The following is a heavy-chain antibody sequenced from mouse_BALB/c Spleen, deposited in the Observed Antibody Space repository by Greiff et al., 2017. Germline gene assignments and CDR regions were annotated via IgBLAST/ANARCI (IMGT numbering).Heavy chain of an antibody. CDR2: ISDGGSYT. CDR1: GFTFSDYY. D-gene: IGHD1-1*01. Sequence: EVKLVESGGGLVKPGGSLKLSCAASGFTFSDYYMYWVRQTPEKRLEWVATISDGGSYTYYPDSVKGRFTISRDNAKNNLYLQMSSLKSEDTAMYYCARDPLYGTFYAMDYWGQGTSVTVSS. V-gene: IGHV5-4*02. J-gene: IGHJ4*01. CDR3: ARDPLYGTFYAMDY.